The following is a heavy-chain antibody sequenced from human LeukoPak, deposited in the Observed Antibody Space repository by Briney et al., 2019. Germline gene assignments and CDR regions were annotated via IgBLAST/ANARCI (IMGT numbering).Heavy chain of an antibody. CDR3: AKDSRLDYYGSGSYRQPYYVDY. CDR1: GFTFSSYC. D-gene: IGHD3-10*01. Sequence: GRTLRLSCAASGFTFSSYCMSWVRQAPGKGLEWVSAINGSGGGTYYADSVKGRFTISRDNSKNTLYLQMNSLRAEDTAVYYCAKDSRLDYYGSGSYRQPYYVDYWGQGTLVTVSS. CDR2: INGSGGGT. J-gene: IGHJ4*02. V-gene: IGHV3-23*01.